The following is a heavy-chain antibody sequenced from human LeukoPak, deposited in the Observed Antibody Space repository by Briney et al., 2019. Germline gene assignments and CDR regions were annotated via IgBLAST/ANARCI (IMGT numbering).Heavy chain of an antibody. Sequence: GGSLRLSCAASGFVFSDYGMHWVRQAPGKGLEWVAFLRYDGSNEYYADSMKGRFTISRDNSKNTLYLQMNSLRAEDTAVYSCARDSASGYHSAGPKYWGLGSLVTVSS. V-gene: IGHV3-30*02. D-gene: IGHD5-12*01. CDR2: LRYDGSNE. CDR1: GFVFSDYG. CDR3: ARDSASGYHSAGPKY. J-gene: IGHJ4*02.